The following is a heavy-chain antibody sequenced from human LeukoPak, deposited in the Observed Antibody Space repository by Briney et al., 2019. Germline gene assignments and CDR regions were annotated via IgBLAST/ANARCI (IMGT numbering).Heavy chain of an antibody. V-gene: IGHV1-2*02. J-gene: IGHJ4*02. CDR3: ASGIAAAGRD. CDR2: INPNSGGT. Sequence: GASVKVSCKASVYTFPGYYMHGVRQAPGQGRAWMGWINPNSGGTNYAQKSQGRVTMTRDTSISTAYIGLRTLRSDDTAVYYCASGIAAAGRDWGQGTLVTVSS. CDR1: VYTFPGYY. D-gene: IGHD6-13*01.